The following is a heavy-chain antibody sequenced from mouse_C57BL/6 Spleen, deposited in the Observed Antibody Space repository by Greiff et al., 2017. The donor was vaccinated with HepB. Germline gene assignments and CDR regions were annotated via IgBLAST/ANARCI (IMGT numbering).Heavy chain of an antibody. Sequence: VQLQESGAELVRPGASVTLSCKASGYTFTDYEMHWVKQTPVHGLEWIGAIDPETGGTAYNQKFKGKAILTADKSSSTAYMELRCLTSEDSAVYYCVLFITTVVGYFDVWGTGTTVTVSS. J-gene: IGHJ1*03. CDR3: VLFITTVVGYFDV. V-gene: IGHV1-15*01. CDR1: GYTFTDYE. D-gene: IGHD1-1*01. CDR2: IDPETGGT.